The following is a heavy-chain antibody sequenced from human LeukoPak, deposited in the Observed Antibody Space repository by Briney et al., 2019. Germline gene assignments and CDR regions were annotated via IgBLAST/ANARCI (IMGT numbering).Heavy chain of an antibody. J-gene: IGHJ6*02. Sequence: PSETLSLTCTVSGGSISSYYWSWIRQPPGKGLEWIGYISYSGSTNYNPSLKSRVTISVDTSKNQFSLKLSSVTAADTAVYYCAGGGSKCYYSGMDVWGQGTTVTVSS. CDR2: ISYSGST. V-gene: IGHV4-59*08. CDR3: AGGGSKCYYSGMDV. D-gene: IGHD3-16*01. CDR1: GGSISSYY.